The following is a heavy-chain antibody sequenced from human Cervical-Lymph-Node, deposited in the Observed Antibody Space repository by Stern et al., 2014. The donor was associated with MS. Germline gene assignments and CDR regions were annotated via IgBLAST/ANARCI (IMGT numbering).Heavy chain of an antibody. D-gene: IGHD3-10*01. V-gene: IGHV3-15*01. CDR1: GFTFNNAW. CDR2: IKSKTDGETT. J-gene: IGHJ4*01. CDR3: TAGVPFDY. Sequence: VQLVESGGGLVKPGGSLRLSCAASGFTFNNAWMSWVRQAPGKGLEWVGRIKSKTDGETTDYAAPVRDRFTISRDDSNHTLYLQMSSLKTEDTAVYYCTAGVPFDYWGHGTLVTVSS.